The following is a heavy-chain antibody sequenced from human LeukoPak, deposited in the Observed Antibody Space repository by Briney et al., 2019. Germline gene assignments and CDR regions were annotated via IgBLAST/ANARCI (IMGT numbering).Heavy chain of an antibody. CDR3: ARGPYSYDSSGAFDI. J-gene: IGHJ3*02. CDR2: IYTSGST. V-gene: IGHV4-61*02. Sequence: SETLSLTCTVPDGSISSGRYYWSWIRQPAGKGLERIVRIYTSGSTNYNPSLKSRVTVLVDTSKNQFSLKLSSVTAADTAVYFCARGPYSYDSSGAFDIWGQGTMVTVSS. D-gene: IGHD3-22*01. CDR1: DGSISSGRYY.